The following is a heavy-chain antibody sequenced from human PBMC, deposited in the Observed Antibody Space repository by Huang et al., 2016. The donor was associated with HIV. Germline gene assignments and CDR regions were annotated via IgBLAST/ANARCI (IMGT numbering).Heavy chain of an antibody. Sequence: EVQLVESGGGLVQPGGSLRLTCAVSGFTFSDCNMNWVRQAPGKGLEWVSYVSSSGGSRYYTDSVKGRLTISRDNAENLLYLQMDSLRAEDTAVYYCARALWDNYMTKYYFDYWGQGTLVTVSS. J-gene: IGHJ4*02. CDR3: ARALWDNYMTKYYFDY. V-gene: IGHV3-48*01. D-gene: IGHD3-10*01. CDR2: VSSSGGSR. CDR1: GFTFSDCN.